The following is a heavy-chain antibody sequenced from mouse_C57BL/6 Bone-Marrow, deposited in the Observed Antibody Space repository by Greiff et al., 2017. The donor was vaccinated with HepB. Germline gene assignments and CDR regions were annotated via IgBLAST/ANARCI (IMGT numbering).Heavy chain of an antibody. V-gene: IGHV1-55*01. D-gene: IGHD1-1*01. CDR3: ARTGNYYGSEYFDY. Sequence: VKLQQPGAELVKPGASVKMSCKASGYTFTSYWITWVKQRPGQGLEWIGDIYPGSGSTNYNEKFKSKATLTVDTSSSTAYMQLSSLTSEDSAVYYCARTGNYYGSEYFDYWGQGTTLTVSS. CDR1: GYTFTSYW. J-gene: IGHJ2*01. CDR2: IYPGSGST.